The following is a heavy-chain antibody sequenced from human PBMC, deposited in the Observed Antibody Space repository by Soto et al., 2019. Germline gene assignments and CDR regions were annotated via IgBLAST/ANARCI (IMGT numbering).Heavy chain of an antibody. CDR3: ARHGMDYYDSSGYYYSPYYFDY. J-gene: IGHJ4*02. V-gene: IGHV4-39*01. D-gene: IGHD3-22*01. CDR2: LYYSGST. Sequence: SDTLSLTSTVTGGSIRSSSSYWGWFRQPPGKGLERLGSLYYSGSTYYTPSRRGRVTISVDTSKSQFSLKLSSVTAADTAVYYCARHGMDYYDSSGYYYSPYYFDYWGQGTLVTVS. CDR1: GGSIRSSSSY.